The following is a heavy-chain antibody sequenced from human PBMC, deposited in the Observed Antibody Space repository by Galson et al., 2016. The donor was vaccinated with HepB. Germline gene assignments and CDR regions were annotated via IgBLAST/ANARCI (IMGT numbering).Heavy chain of an antibody. D-gene: IGHD1-1*01. J-gene: IGHJ4*02. CDR2: IYYSGST. Sequence: SETLSLTCAVSSGSIISSNWWSWVRQPPGKGLEWIGEIYYSGSTNYNPSLKSRVTISVDKSKNQFSLNVTSVTAADTAVYYCARASRTGDRYYFDYWGQGTLVTVSS. V-gene: IGHV4-4*02. CDR3: ARASRTGDRYYFDY. CDR1: SGSIISSNW.